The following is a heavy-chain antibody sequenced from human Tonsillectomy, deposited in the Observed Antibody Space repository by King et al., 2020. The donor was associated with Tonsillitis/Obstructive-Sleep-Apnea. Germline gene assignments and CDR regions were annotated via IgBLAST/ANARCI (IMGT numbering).Heavy chain of an antibody. CDR1: GFTFSTYW. Sequence: VQLVESGGGLVQPGGSLRTSCAASGFTFSTYWMSWVRQAPGKGLEWVANIKHDGSEKYYVDSVKGRFTISRDNANNSLVLQMNSLRFEDTAVYYCAIEPPFPTYYYCPGTNDGFDIWGQGTMVTVSS. J-gene: IGHJ3*02. V-gene: IGHV3-7*01. D-gene: IGHD3-10*01. CDR2: IKHDGSEK. CDR3: AIEPPFPTYYYCPGTNDGFDI.